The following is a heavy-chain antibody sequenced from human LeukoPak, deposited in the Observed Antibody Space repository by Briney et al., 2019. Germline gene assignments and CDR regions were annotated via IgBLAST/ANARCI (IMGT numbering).Heavy chain of an antibody. J-gene: IGHJ4*02. D-gene: IGHD3-10*01. CDR1: GFIFSTYA. Sequence: GGSLRLSCAASGFIFSTYAMSWVRQAPGKGLEWVSVIGGSDDSTYYADSVQGRFTISRDNSKNTLYLQMNTLRAEDTAVYYCAKGSWLDYWGQGTLVTVSS. V-gene: IGHV3-23*01. CDR3: AKGSWLDY. CDR2: IGGSDDST.